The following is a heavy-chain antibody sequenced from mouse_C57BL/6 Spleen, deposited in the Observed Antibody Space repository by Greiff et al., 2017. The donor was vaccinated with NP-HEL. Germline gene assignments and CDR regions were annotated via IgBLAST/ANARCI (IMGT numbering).Heavy chain of an antibody. Sequence: DVQLVESGGGLVKPGGSLKLSCAASGFTFSSYTMSWVRQTPEKRLEWVATISGGGGNTYYPDSVKGRFTISRDNAKNTLYLQMSSLRSEDTALYYCARHAYYSNYAMDYWGQGTSVTVSS. J-gene: IGHJ4*01. V-gene: IGHV5-9*01. D-gene: IGHD2-5*01. CDR3: ARHAYYSNYAMDY. CDR2: ISGGGGNT. CDR1: GFTFSSYT.